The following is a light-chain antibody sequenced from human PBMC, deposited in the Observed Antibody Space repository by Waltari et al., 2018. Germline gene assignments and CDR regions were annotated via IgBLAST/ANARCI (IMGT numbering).Light chain of an antibody. V-gene: IGKV2-28*01. CDR2: LGS. Sequence: DIVMTQSPLSLPVTPGEPASISCRSSQSLLQTNGYNYLDWYLQKPGQSPQVLIYLGSNRASGVPDRFSGSGSGTDFTLKISRVEAEDVGVYCCMQALQTPITFGQGTRLEIK. CDR3: MQALQTPIT. CDR1: QSLLQTNGYNY. J-gene: IGKJ5*01.